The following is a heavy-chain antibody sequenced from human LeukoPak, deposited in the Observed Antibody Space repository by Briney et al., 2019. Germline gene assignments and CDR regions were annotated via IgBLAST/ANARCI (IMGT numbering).Heavy chain of an antibody. J-gene: IGHJ4*02. CDR1: GFTLSSYW. V-gene: IGHV3-74*01. CDR2: ISSDGSRT. CDR3: VRGSSDDSSGPRVLFDN. Sequence: PGGSLRLSCAASGFTLSSYWMHWVRQAPGKGLLWVSRISSDGSRTSYADSVKGRFTISRDNAKNTMYMQMNSLRAEDTAVYYCVRGSSDDSSGPRVLFDNWGQGTLVTASS. D-gene: IGHD3-22*01.